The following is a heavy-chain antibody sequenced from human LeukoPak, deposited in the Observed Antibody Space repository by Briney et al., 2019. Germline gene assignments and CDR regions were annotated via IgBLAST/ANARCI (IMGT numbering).Heavy chain of an antibody. D-gene: IGHD2-2*01. CDR1: GYTFTRYG. Sequence: GASVKVSCKASGYTFTRYGICWVRQAPGQGLEWMGWISAYNGNTNYAQKLQGRVTTTTDTSTSTAYMELRSLRSDDTAVYYCARDRINPKYPDAFDIWGQGTMVTVSS. CDR3: ARDRINPKYPDAFDI. J-gene: IGHJ3*02. V-gene: IGHV1-18*01. CDR2: ISAYNGNT.